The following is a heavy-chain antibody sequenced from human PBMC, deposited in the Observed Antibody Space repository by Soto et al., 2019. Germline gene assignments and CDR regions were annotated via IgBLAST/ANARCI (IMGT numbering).Heavy chain of an antibody. CDR1: GGSISSGGYY. V-gene: IGHV4-31*03. J-gene: IGHJ4*02. CDR3: ARGWHIVGSFDY. D-gene: IGHD3-22*01. CDR2: IYYSGST. Sequence: QVQLQESGPGLVKPSQTLSLTCTVSGGSISSGGYYWSWIRQHPGKGLEWIGYIYYSGSTYYNPYLKSRVTISVDTSKNQFSLKLSSVTAADTAVYYCARGWHIVGSFDYWGQGTLVTVSS.